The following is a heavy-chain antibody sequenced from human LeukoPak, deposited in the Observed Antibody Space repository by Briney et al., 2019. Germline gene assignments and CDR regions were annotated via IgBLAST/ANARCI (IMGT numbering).Heavy chain of an antibody. V-gene: IGHV3-64D*09. CDR1: GFTFSSFA. D-gene: IGHD2/OR15-2a*01. J-gene: IGHJ4*02. Sequence: VGSLRLSCSASGFTFSSFAMHWGRQAPGKGLEYVAAISRNGGSTYYADSVKGRFTISRDNSTSTMYLQMSSLRAEDTAVYLCVKDLRSDFMGVLSRYLSYWGQGTLVTVSS. CDR3: VKDLRSDFMGVLSRYLSY. CDR2: ISRNGGST.